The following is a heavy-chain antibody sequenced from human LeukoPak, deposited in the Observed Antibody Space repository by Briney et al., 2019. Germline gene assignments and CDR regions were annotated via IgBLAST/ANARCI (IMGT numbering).Heavy chain of an antibody. D-gene: IGHD4-17*01. CDR1: GLIFSTFA. J-gene: IGHJ4*02. Sequence: PGGSLRLSCAASGLIFSTFAMIWVRHPPGKGLGWVSSIFPSGGEIHYADSVRGRFTISRHNSKNTLSFQMNSLRAEDTAIYYCATYRQVRLPFESWGQGTLVTVSS. CDR3: ATYRQVRLPFES. CDR2: IFPSGGEI. V-gene: IGHV3-23*01.